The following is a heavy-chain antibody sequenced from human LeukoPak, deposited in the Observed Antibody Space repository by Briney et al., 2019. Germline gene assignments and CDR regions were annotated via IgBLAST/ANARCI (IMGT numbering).Heavy chain of an antibody. CDR3: ARERYNY. V-gene: IGHV3-74*01. D-gene: IGHD5-24*01. CDR2: INNKGTET. J-gene: IGHJ4*02. CDR1: GVTFNNFW. Sequence: GGSLRLSCVASGVTFNNFWMHWVRQAPGKGLVWVSRINNKGTETVYADSVKGRFTISRDNAKNTFYLQMNSLRAEDTAVYYCARERYNYWGQGTLVTVSS.